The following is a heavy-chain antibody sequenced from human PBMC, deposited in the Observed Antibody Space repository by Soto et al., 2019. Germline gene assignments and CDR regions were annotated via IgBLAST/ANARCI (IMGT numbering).Heavy chain of an antibody. CDR3: AITGDQLPYEGDAFDI. CDR1: GFTFSSYA. V-gene: IGHV3-23*01. D-gene: IGHD2-2*02. CDR2: ISGSGGST. J-gene: IGHJ3*02. Sequence: GGSLRLSCAASGFTFSSYAMSWVRQAPGKGLEWVSAISGSGGSTYYADSVKGRFTISRDNSKNTLYLQMNSLRAEDTAVYYCAITGDQLPYEGDAFDIWGQGTMVTVSS.